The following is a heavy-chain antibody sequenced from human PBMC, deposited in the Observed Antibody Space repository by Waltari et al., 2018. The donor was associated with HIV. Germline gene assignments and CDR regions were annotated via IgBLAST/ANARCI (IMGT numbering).Heavy chain of an antibody. CDR1: GYNFNSYS. CDR2: ISGYDDDT. J-gene: IGHJ4*02. CDR3: ARTASLFDPRYCDS. Sequence: QAQLVQSGAEVKKPGASVKVSCKASGYNFNSYSITWVRKVPGQGLEWMGWISGYDDDTNYALRLQGRVTMTKDTSTNTAYLELTSLKSDDTAMYYCARTASLFDPRYCDSWGQGTLVTVSS. V-gene: IGHV1-18*04.